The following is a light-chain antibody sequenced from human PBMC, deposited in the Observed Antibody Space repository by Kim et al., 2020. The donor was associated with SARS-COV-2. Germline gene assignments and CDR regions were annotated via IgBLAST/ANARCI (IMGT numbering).Light chain of an antibody. Sequence: HTVPTPCTESSSNIGAGYDVPWYQQLPGPAPKLLIYGNTNRPSGVPDRFSGSKSGTSASLAITGLQAEDEADYYCQSYDSSLSGVVFGGGTQLTVL. CDR1: SSNIGAGYD. CDR3: QSYDSSLSGVV. CDR2: GNT. V-gene: IGLV1-40*01. J-gene: IGLJ2*01.